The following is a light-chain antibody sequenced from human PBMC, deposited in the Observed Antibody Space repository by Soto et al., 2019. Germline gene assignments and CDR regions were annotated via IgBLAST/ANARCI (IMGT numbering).Light chain of an antibody. V-gene: IGLV3-25*03. CDR1: ALPKQY. CDR3: QSADKSGTYV. Sequence: SYELTQPPSVSVSPGQMARITCFGDALPKQYAYWYQQKPGQAPVLLIYKNSERPSGIPERFSGSSSGTTVTLTISGVQAEDEADYYCQSADKSGTYVFGTGTKLTVL. CDR2: KNS. J-gene: IGLJ1*01.